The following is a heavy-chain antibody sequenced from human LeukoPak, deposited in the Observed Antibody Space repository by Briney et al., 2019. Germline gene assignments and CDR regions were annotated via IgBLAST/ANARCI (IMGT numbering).Heavy chain of an antibody. Sequence: GGSLRLSCAASGFTFYDYAMHWVRQAPGKGLEWVSLISGDGGSTYYADSVKGRFTISRDNSKNSLYLQMNSLRTEDTALYYCAKDIGLTGEFDYWGQGTLVTVSS. CDR1: GFTFYDYA. CDR2: ISGDGGST. J-gene: IGHJ4*02. CDR3: AKDIGLTGEFDY. V-gene: IGHV3-43*02. D-gene: IGHD7-27*01.